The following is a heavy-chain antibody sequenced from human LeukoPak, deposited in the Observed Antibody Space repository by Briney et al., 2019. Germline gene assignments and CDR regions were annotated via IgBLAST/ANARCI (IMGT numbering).Heavy chain of an antibody. Sequence: ASVKVSCKASGYTLTGFYIHWVRQVPGQGREWMGWINPRSGATNYAQTFQDRVTMTRDTSISTAYMQLSRLGFDDTAIYYCARRSVIVVITPPDDAFDIWGQGTMVTVS. CDR1: GYTLTGFY. J-gene: IGHJ3*02. CDR3: ARRSVIVVITPPDDAFDI. CDR2: INPRSGAT. V-gene: IGHV1-2*02. D-gene: IGHD3-22*01.